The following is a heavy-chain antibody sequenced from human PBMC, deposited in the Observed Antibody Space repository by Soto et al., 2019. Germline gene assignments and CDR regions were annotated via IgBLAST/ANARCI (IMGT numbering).Heavy chain of an antibody. D-gene: IGHD1-26*01. CDR3: AKDRTGDSGSYSSGFDY. CDR1: GFTFSSYA. V-gene: IGHV3-23*01. Sequence: GGSLRLSCAASGFTFSSYAMSWVRQAPGKGLEWVSAISGSGGSTYYADSVKGRFTISRDNSKNTLYLQMNSLRAEDTAVYYCAKDRTGDSGSYSSGFDYWGQGTLVTVSS. CDR2: ISGSGGST. J-gene: IGHJ4*02.